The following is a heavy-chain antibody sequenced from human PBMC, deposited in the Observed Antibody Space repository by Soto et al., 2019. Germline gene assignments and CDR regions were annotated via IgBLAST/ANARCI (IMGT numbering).Heavy chain of an antibody. CDR2: ILGSGVVT. CDR3: AKDVRVTARGNWFDP. D-gene: IGHD2-15*01. V-gene: IGHV3-23*01. Sequence: EVQLLESGGALVQPGGSLRLSCAASGFPFSSYAMSWVRQAPGKGLEWVSAILGSGVVTYYADSVKGRFTISRDNSKNTLYLQMNSLRAEDTAKYFCAKDVRVTARGNWFDPWGQGTLVTVSS. CDR1: GFPFSSYA. J-gene: IGHJ5*02.